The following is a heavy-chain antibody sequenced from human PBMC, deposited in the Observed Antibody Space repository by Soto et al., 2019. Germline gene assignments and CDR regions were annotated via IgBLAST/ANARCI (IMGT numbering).Heavy chain of an antibody. V-gene: IGHV1-8*01. CDR1: GYTFTSYD. J-gene: IGHJ4*02. D-gene: IGHD6-19*01. Sequence: PVKVSCKASGYTFTSYDINWVRQATGQGLEWMGWMNPNSGNTGYAQKFQGRVTMTRNTSISTAYMELSSLRSEDTAVYYCARVPIQWLVRASLDYRGQGTLVTVSS. CDR3: ARVPIQWLVRASLDY. CDR2: MNPNSGNT.